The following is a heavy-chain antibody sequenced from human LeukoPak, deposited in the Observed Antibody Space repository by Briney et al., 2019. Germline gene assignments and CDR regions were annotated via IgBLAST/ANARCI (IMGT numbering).Heavy chain of an antibody. J-gene: IGHJ3*02. CDR1: GYTFTSNY. V-gene: IGHV1-46*01. CDR3: ARRGAYYYGSGSPGAFDI. D-gene: IGHD3-10*01. Sequence: ASVKVSCKASGYTFTSNYIHWVRQAPGQGLEWMGMIYPRDGSTSYAQKFQGRVTVTRDTSTSTVHMELSGLRSEDTAVYYCARRGAYYYGSGSPGAFDIWGQGTMVTVSS. CDR2: IYPRDGST.